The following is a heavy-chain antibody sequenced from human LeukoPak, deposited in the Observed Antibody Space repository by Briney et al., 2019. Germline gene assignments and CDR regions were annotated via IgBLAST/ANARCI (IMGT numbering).Heavy chain of an antibody. CDR1: GGSFSGYY. Sequence: SETLSLTCAVYGGSFSGYYWSWIRQPPGKGLEWIGEINHSGSTNYNPSLKSRVTISVDTSKNQFSLKLSSVTAADTAVYYCARHRGIAAQYRNFDYWGQGTLVTVSS. V-gene: IGHV4-34*01. CDR2: INHSGST. CDR3: ARHRGIAAQYRNFDY. D-gene: IGHD6-6*01. J-gene: IGHJ4*02.